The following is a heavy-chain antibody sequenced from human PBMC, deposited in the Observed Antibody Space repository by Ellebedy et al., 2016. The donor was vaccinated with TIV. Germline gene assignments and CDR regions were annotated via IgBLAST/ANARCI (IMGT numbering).Heavy chain of an antibody. CDR1: GFTFSSYR. J-gene: IGHJ4*02. D-gene: IGHD3-22*01. CDR2: VSFDGGNT. CDR3: ARDNSGYYEFDY. Sequence: GESLKISCAASGFTFSSYRMHWVRQGPGKGLEWVAVALVSFDGGNTYYADSVKGRFTISRDNSKNTVYLQMNSLRAEDTATYYCARDNSGYYEFDYWGQGTLVTVSS. V-gene: IGHV3-30*03.